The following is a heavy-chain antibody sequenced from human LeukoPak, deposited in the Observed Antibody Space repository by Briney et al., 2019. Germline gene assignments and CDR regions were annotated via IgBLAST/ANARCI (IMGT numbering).Heavy chain of an antibody. J-gene: IGHJ4*02. CDR3: ARAGSGWSFDC. D-gene: IGHD6-19*01. Sequence: NPSETLSLTCTVSGGSISSYYWSWIRQPPGKGLEWIGYMYYIGSTNHNPSLKSRVTISVDTSKNQLSLKLSSVTAADTAVYYCARAGSGWSFDCWGQGTLVTVSS. V-gene: IGHV4-59*01. CDR1: GGSISSYY. CDR2: MYYIGST.